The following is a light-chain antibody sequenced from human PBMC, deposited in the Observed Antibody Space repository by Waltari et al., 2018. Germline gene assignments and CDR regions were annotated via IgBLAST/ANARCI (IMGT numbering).Light chain of an antibody. CDR2: RNN. V-gene: IGLV1-47*01. CDR1: SSNIGSNY. CDR3: AAWDDSLSGPNWV. Sequence: QSVLTQPPSASGTPGQRVTISCSGSSSNIGSNYAYSYQQLPGTAPKLLIYRNNQRPSGVPDRFSGSKSGTSASLAISGLRSEDEADYYCAAWDDSLSGPNWVFGGGTKLTVL. J-gene: IGLJ3*02.